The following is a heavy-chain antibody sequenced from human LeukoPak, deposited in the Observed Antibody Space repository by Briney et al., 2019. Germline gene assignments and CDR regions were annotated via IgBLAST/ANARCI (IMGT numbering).Heavy chain of an antibody. CDR1: GYSFTNYW. J-gene: IGHJ4*02. D-gene: IGHD6-13*01. CDR2: IDPSDSYS. V-gene: IGHV5-10-1*01. CDR3: ARRVRYVSSWDFDS. Sequence: GESLKISCKGSGYSFTNYWISWVRQMPGKGLEWMGTIDPSDSYSNYSPSFQGHVTISADKSISTAYLQWSSLKASDTAMYYRARRVRYVSSWDFDSWGQGTLVIVSS.